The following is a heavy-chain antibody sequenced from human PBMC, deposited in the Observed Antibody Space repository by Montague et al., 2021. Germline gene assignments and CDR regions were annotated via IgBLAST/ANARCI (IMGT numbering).Heavy chain of an antibody. CDR2: LSNGGST. Sequence: SETLSLTCTVFGDSINTYSWSWIRQPAGKGLEWIGRLSNGGSTNSNPSLKSRVTMSVDTSTNQFPLKLSSLTAADTAVYFCARGTVGASGDFYDSDMDVWGRGPTVTVSS. V-gene: IGHV4-4*07. D-gene: IGHD1-26*01. CDR1: GDSINTYS. CDR3: ARGTVGASGDFYDSDMDV. J-gene: IGHJ6*03.